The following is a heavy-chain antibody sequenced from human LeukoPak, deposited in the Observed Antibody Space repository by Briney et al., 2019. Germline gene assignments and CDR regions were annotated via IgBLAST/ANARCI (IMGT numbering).Heavy chain of an antibody. J-gene: IGHJ5*02. D-gene: IGHD3-9*01. CDR2: INPSGGST. Sequence: GASVKVSCKASGYTFTSYYMHWVRQAPGQGLEWMGIINPSGGSTSYAQKFQGRVTMTRDTSTSTVYMELSSLRSEDTAVYYCARERVLRYFDWLVRNWFDPWGQGTLVTVSS. CDR1: GYTFTSYY. CDR3: ARERVLRYFDWLVRNWFDP. V-gene: IGHV1-46*01.